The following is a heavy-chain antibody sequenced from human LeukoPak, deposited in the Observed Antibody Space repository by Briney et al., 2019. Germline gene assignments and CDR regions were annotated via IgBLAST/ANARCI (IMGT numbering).Heavy chain of an antibody. D-gene: IGHD6-6*01. CDR2: INPRGGST. Sequence: ASVKVSCKASGYTFTSYDINWVRQATGQGLEWMGIINPRGGSTSYAQKFQGRVTMTRDTSTSTVYMELSSLRSEDTAVYYCARDREYSSSLSSLYYMDVWGKGTTVTVSS. CDR1: GYTFTSYD. V-gene: IGHV1-46*01. J-gene: IGHJ6*03. CDR3: ARDREYSSSLSSLYYMDV.